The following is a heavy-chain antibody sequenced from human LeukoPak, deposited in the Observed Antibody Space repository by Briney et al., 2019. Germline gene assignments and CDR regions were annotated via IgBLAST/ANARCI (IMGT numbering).Heavy chain of an antibody. V-gene: IGHV3-11*01. D-gene: IGHD6-19*01. CDR2: ISSSGSTI. CDR1: GFTFSDYY. CDR3: ARDGAQWLAHAEYFQH. Sequence: GGSLRLSCAASGFTFSDYYMSWIRQAPGKGLEWVSYISSSGSTIYYADSVKGRFTISRDNAKNSLYLQMNSLRAEDTAVYYCARDGAQWLAHAEYFQHWGQGTLVTVSS. J-gene: IGHJ1*01.